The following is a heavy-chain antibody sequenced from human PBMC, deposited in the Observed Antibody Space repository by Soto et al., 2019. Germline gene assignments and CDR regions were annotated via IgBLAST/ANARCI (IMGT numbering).Heavy chain of an antibody. J-gene: IGHJ6*02. D-gene: IGHD6-19*01. CDR1: GFTFSSYA. Sequence: PGGSLRLSCAASGFTFSSYAMHWVRQAPGKGLEWVAVISYDGSNKYYADSVKGRFTISRDNSKNTLYLQMNSLRAEDTAVYYCARREPGWYGLLGLNYGMDVWGQGTTVTVAS. CDR3: ARREPGWYGLLGLNYGMDV. CDR2: ISYDGSNK. V-gene: IGHV3-30-3*01.